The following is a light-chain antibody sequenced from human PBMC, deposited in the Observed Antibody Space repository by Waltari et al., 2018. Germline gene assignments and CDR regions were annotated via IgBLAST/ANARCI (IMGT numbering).Light chain of an antibody. J-gene: IGKJ1*01. CDR3: QQGYRSPLT. V-gene: IGKV1-39*01. CDR1: QTVSSY. CDR2: STS. Sequence: DIQMTQSPSSLSASVGDRVTITCRASQTVSSYLNWYQQKPGKAPKLLIYSTSSLQSGVPSRFSGSGAGADFTLTISSLRPEDFATYYCQQGYRSPLTFGQGTKVEIK.